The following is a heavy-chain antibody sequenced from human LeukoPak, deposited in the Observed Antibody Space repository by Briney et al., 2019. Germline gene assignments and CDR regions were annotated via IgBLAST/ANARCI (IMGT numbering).Heavy chain of an antibody. D-gene: IGHD7-27*01. CDR2: ISAGAGST. V-gene: IGHV3-23*01. Sequence: GGSLGLSCAASSFIFSNYAMSWVRQAPGKGLEWVSAISAGAGSTYYADSVKGRFTISRDNSKNTLYLQMNSLRVEDTALYYCAKQLGISNHFDSWGQGTLVTVSS. CDR1: SFIFSNYA. CDR3: AKQLGISNHFDS. J-gene: IGHJ4*02.